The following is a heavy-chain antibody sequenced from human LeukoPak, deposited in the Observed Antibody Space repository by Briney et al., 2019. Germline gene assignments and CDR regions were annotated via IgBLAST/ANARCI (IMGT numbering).Heavy chain of an antibody. CDR3: ARMTGSVDV. CDR1: GGTFSSYA. J-gene: IGHJ6*02. V-gene: IGHV1-69*04. D-gene: IGHD3-10*01. Sequence: AASVTVSCKASGGTFSSYAISWVRQAPGQGLEWMGRIIPILGIANYAQKFQGRVTITADKSTSTAYMELSSLRSEDTAVYYCARMTGSVDVWGQGTTVTVSS. CDR2: IIPILGIA.